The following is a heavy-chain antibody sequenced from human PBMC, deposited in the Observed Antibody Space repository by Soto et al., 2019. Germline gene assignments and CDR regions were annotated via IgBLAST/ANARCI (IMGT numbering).Heavy chain of an antibody. D-gene: IGHD2-2*01. J-gene: IGHJ5*02. CDR1: GYTFTGYC. CDR3: ARVVPGAEAWFGP. V-gene: IGHV1-18*04. Sequence: ASVKVSCKASGYTFTGYCVHWVRQAPGQPLEWLGWISLYSDGTNYAQKFQGRVSMTTDTSTTTAYMELRSLRSDDTAVYYCARVVPGAEAWFGPWGQGTLVTVSS. CDR2: ISLYSDGT.